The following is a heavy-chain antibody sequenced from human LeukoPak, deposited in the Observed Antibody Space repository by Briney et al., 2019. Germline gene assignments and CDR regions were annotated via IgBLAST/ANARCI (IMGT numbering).Heavy chain of an antibody. D-gene: IGHD3-22*01. CDR1: EFIVSANY. Sequence: GGSLRLSCTASEFIVSANYMSWVRQAPGKGLEWVSTLYIDGSTYYADAVKGRFTTSRDNFKNTLYLQMSRLRDEDTAVYYCASLNYDSTGYHGPVDYWGQGTLVSVSS. CDR2: LYIDGST. CDR3: ASLNYDSTGYHGPVDY. V-gene: IGHV3-66*01. J-gene: IGHJ4*02.